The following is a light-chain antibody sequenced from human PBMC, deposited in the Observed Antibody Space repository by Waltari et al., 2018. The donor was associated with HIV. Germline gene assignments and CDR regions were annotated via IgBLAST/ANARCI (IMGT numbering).Light chain of an antibody. CDR2: ANY. V-gene: IGLV1-40*01. J-gene: IGLJ3*02. CDR3: QSFDIRLRNWV. Sequence: QSVLPQPPSLSGSPGQPAPLPAPGTRSNIARAPFVSCYQQLPGRAPRLLIHANYHRPPGVPERFSGSKSGTSASLTISGLQAEDDADYFCQSFDIRLRNWVFGGGARVTVL. CDR1: RSNIARAPF.